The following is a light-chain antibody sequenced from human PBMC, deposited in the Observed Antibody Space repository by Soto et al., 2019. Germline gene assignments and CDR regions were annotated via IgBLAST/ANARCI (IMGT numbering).Light chain of an antibody. Sequence: EVVMTQSPATLSVSPGERATLSCRASESVSRNLAWYQQKPGQAPRLLIYGASSRVTGIPDRFSGSGSGTDFTLTISRLEPEDFAVYYCQQYGSSPETFGQGTKVDIK. CDR1: ESVSRN. CDR3: QQYGSSPET. J-gene: IGKJ1*01. V-gene: IGKV3-20*01. CDR2: GAS.